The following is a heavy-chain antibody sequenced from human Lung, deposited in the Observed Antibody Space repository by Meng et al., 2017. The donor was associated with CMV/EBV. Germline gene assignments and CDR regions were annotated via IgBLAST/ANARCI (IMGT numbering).Heavy chain of an antibody. V-gene: IGHV3-23*01. CDR2: VSGSGSST. CDR3: ARGFSQYSTQNFFDP. CDR1: GFTFSSYA. D-gene: IGHD6-13*01. J-gene: IGHJ5*02. Sequence: LTXXASGFTFSSYAMTWVRQAPGKGLEWVSSVSGSGSSTYYASSLRGRLTISRDNSKNTLFLQINSLTIADTAVYYCARGFSQYSTQNFFDPWGQGXLVTVSS.